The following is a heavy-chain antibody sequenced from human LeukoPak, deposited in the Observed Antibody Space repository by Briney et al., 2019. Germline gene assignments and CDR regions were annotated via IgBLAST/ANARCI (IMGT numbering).Heavy chain of an antibody. CDR1: GGSFSGYY. Sequence: SETLSLTCAVYGGSFSGYYWSWNRQPPGKGLEWIGEINHSGSTNYNPSLKSRVTISVDTSKNQFSLKLRSVTAADTAVYYCARIDSSGYSTWYFDLWGRGTLVTVSS. J-gene: IGHJ2*01. V-gene: IGHV4-34*01. D-gene: IGHD3-22*01. CDR3: ARIDSSGYSTWYFDL. CDR2: INHSGST.